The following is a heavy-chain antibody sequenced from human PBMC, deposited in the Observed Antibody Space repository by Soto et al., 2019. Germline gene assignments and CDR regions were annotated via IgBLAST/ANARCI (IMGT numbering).Heavy chain of an antibody. CDR3: AREGEGYRFDY. CDR2: IFFTGNT. Sequence: SETLSLTCTVSGDFSIAHYWSWIRQPPGKGLEWLGYIFFTGNTKYNPSLKSRLSLSLDASKNQFSLTLTSVTTADTAVYYGAREGEGYRFDYWGQGTLVTVS. D-gene: IGHD3-16*01. J-gene: IGHJ4*02. V-gene: IGHV4-59*11. CDR1: GDFSIAHY.